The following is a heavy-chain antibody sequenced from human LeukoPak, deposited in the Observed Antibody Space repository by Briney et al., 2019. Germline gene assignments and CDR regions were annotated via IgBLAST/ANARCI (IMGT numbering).Heavy chain of an antibody. D-gene: IGHD3-16*01. CDR1: GFTFSDYD. V-gene: IGHV3-21*01. Sequence: GGSLRLSCSASGFTFSDYDMNWVRQAPGKGLEWVSSISYLSSHVYYGDSVKGRFSISRDNAKNSLCLQMNSLGAEDTAIYYCGRAFPPLRTSSAGDLWGQGILVTVSS. J-gene: IGHJ4*02. CDR3: GRAFPPLRTSSAGDL. CDR2: ISYLSSHV.